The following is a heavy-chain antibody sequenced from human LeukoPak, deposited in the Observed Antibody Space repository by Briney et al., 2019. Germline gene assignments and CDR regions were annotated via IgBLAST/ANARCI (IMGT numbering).Heavy chain of an antibody. CDR3: ARGGWELLRRLPFDY. CDR1: GYTFTGYY. D-gene: IGHD1-26*01. Sequence: ASVKVSCKASGYTFTGYYMHWVRQAPGQGLEWMGWINPNSGGTNYAQKFQGRVTMTRVTSISTAYMELSRLRSDDTAVYYCARGGWELLRRLPFDYWGQGTLVTVSS. J-gene: IGHJ4*02. CDR2: INPNSGGT. V-gene: IGHV1-2*02.